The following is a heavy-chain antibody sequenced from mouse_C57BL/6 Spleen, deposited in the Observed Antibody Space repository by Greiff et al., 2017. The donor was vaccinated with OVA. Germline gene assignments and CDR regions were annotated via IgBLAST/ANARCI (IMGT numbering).Heavy chain of an antibody. CDR2: ISGGGGNT. J-gene: IGHJ3*01. CDR3: ARRSTMVTTGFAY. Sequence: EVHLVESGGGLVKPGGSLKLSCAASGFTFSSYTMSWVRQTPEKRLEWVATISGGGGNTYYPDSVKGRFTISRDNAKNTLYLQMSSLRSEDTALYYCARRSTMVTTGFAYWGQGTLVTVSA. V-gene: IGHV5-9*01. D-gene: IGHD2-2*01. CDR1: GFTFSSYT.